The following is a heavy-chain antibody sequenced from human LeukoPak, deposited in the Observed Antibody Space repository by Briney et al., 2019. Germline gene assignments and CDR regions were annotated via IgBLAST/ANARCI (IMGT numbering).Heavy chain of an antibody. D-gene: IGHD6-13*01. CDR3: ARDRSSWYGAGYMDV. Sequence: SETLSLTCTVSGGSISSSSYYWGWLRQPPGRGLEWLGSIYYSGSTYYNPSLKSRVTISVYTSKNQFSLKLSSVTAADTAVYYCARDRSSWYGAGYMDVWGKGTTVTISS. CDR2: IYYSGST. CDR1: GGSISSSSYY. V-gene: IGHV4-39*07. J-gene: IGHJ6*03.